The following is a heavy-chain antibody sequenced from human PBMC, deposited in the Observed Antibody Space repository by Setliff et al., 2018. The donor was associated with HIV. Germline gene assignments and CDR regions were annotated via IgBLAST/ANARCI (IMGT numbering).Heavy chain of an antibody. CDR2: MASRHDGGTT. Sequence: PGGSLRLSCAASGFTFTISWMNWVRQAPGKGLEWLGRMASRHDGGTTDYAAPVRGRFTFSRDDSTNTLYLQMNNLKIEDTAVYYCVTDDKVAFDVWGRGTMVTVSS. J-gene: IGHJ3*01. CDR3: VTDDKVAFDV. CDR1: GFTFTISW. V-gene: IGHV3-15*04.